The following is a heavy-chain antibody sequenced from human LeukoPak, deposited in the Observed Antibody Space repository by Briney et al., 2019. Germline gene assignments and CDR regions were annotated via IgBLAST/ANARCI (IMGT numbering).Heavy chain of an antibody. D-gene: IGHD1-26*01. CDR2: IRNKAKSYST. CDR3: TRGQDSGSYFDY. Sequence: GGSLRLSCEASGFTFSGNWMSWVRRAPGKGLEWVSRIRNKAKSYSTEYAASVKGRFTISRDDSKNSLFLQMNSLKIEDTAVYYCTRGQDSGSYFDYWGQGILVTVSS. V-gene: IGHV3-72*01. CDR1: GFTFSGNW. J-gene: IGHJ4*02.